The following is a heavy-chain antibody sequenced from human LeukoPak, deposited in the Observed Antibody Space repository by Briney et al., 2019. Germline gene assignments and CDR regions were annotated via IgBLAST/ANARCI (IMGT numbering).Heavy chain of an antibody. J-gene: IGHJ4*02. D-gene: IGHD3-16*02. CDR1: GYTFTGYY. Sequence: WASVKVSCKASGYTFTGYYMHWVRQAPGQGLEWMGWINPNSGGTNYAQKFQGRVTMTRDTSISTAYMELSRLRSDDTAVYYCARERSYDYVWGSYRHGGFDYWGQGTLVTVSS. CDR3: ARERSYDYVWGSYRHGGFDY. V-gene: IGHV1-2*02. CDR2: INPNSGGT.